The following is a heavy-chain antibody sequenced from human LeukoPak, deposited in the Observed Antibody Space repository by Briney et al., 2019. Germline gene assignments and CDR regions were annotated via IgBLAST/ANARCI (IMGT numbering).Heavy chain of an antibody. D-gene: IGHD3-3*01. CDR2: ISAYNGNT. CDR3: ARDTQYYDFWSGYSRYAFDI. Sequence: VASVKVSCKASGYTFTSYGISWVRQAPGRGLEWMGWISAYNGNTNYAQKLQGRVTMTTDTSTSTAYMELRSLRSDDTAVYYCARDTQYYDFWSGYSRYAFDIWGQGTMVTVSS. J-gene: IGHJ3*02. V-gene: IGHV1-18*01. CDR1: GYTFTSYG.